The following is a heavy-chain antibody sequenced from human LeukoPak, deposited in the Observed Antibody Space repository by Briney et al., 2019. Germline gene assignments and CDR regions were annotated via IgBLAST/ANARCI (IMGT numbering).Heavy chain of an antibody. CDR2: TRFDGSNK. D-gene: IGHD2-2*01. V-gene: IGHV3-30*02. J-gene: IGHJ5*02. Sequence: PGGSLRLSCVASGFTFRNYGMHWVRQAPGKGLEWVAFTRFDGSNKYYADSVEGRFTISRDNSKNTLYLQMNSLRAEDTAVYYCAKDLGVVVPAERYNWFDPWGQGTLVTVSS. CDR1: GFTFRNYG. CDR3: AKDLGVVVPAERYNWFDP.